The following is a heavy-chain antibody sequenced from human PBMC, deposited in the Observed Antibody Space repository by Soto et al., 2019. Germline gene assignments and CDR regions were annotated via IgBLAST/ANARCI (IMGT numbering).Heavy chain of an antibody. CDR2: ISAYNGTT. D-gene: IGHD2-8*02. CDR3: ASSVLVGYGLEGVSH. J-gene: IGHJ4*02. Sequence: ASVKVSCKASGYTFTSYGISWVQQAPGQGLEWMGWISAYNGTTNYAQKLQGRVTMTTDTSTSTAYMELRRLRSDDAAVYYCASSVLVGYGLEGVSHWGQGTLVTVSS. V-gene: IGHV1-18*01. CDR1: GYTFTSYG.